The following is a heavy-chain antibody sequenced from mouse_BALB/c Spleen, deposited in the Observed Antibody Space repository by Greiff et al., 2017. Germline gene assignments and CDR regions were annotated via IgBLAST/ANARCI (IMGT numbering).Heavy chain of an antibody. CDR3: AITTVVDWYFDV. V-gene: IGHV1-39*01. J-gene: IGHJ1*01. Sequence: VHVKQSGPELEKPGASVKISCKASGYSFTGYNMNWVKQSNGKSLEWIGNIDPYYGGTSYNQKFKGKATLTVDKSSSTAYMQLKSLTSEDSAVYYCAITTVVDWYFDVWGAGTTVTVSS. CDR2: IDPYYGGT. D-gene: IGHD1-1*01. CDR1: GYSFTGYN.